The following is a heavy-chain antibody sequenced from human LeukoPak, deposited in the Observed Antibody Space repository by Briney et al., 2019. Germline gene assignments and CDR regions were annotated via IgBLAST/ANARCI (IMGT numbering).Heavy chain of an antibody. Sequence: GGSLRLSCAASGFTFSSYSMNWVRQAPGKGLEWVSSINILSNYIYYADSVKGRFTISRDNAKNSLYLQMNSLRAEDTAVYYCAKAFREFGSSSYSSFDIWGQGTLVTVSS. CDR1: GFTFSSYS. V-gene: IGHV3-21*04. D-gene: IGHD6-13*01. CDR2: INILSNYI. J-gene: IGHJ3*02. CDR3: AKAFREFGSSSYSSFDI.